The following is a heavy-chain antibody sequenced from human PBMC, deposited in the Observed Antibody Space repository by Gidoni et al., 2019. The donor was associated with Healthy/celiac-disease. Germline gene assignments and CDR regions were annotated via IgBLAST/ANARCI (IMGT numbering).Heavy chain of an antibody. Sequence: EVQLVQSGAEVKKPGESLKISCKGSGYSFTSYWIGWVRQMPGKGLEWMGIIHPGDSDTRYSPSFQGQVTISADKSISTAYLQWSSLKASDTAMYYCASQSIGIWGSYRGTHYGMDVWGQGTTVTVSS. J-gene: IGHJ6*02. CDR2: IHPGDSDT. CDR3: ASQSIGIWGSYRGTHYGMDV. CDR1: GYSFTSYW. D-gene: IGHD3-16*02. V-gene: IGHV5-51*01.